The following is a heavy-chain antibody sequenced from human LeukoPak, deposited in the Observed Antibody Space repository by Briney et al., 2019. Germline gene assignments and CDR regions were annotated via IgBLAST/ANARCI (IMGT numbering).Heavy chain of an antibody. Sequence: PGESLKISCKGSGYSFTSHWIVWVRQMPGKGLEWMGIIFPGDSDTRYSPSFQGQVTISADKSTTTAYLQWSSLRASDTAMYYCARQVHTVVTPDSWFDPWGQGTLVTVSS. CDR3: ARQVHTVVTPDSWFDP. V-gene: IGHV5-51*01. CDR1: GYSFTSHW. D-gene: IGHD4-23*01. J-gene: IGHJ5*02. CDR2: IFPGDSDT.